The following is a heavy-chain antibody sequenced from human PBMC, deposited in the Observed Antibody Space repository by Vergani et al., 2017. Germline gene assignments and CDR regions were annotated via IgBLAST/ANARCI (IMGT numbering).Heavy chain of an antibody. J-gene: IGHJ4*02. CDR1: GGTFSSYT. CDR3: ARGSSALLSPSFDY. CDR2: IIPILGIA. V-gene: IGHV1-69*02. D-gene: IGHD2-15*01. Sequence: QVQLVQSGAEVKKPGSSVKVSCKASGGTFSSYTISWVRQAPGQGLEWMGRIIPILGIANYAQKFQGRVTITADKSTSTAYMELSSLRSEDTAVYYCARGSSALLSPSFDYWGQGTLVTVSS.